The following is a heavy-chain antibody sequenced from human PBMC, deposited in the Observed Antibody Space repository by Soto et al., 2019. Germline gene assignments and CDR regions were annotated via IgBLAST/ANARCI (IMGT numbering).Heavy chain of an antibody. V-gene: IGHV3-48*01. CDR2: ISSSSSTI. CDR3: ARSTTREIFTVKHPKDAFDI. Sequence: PGGSLRLSCAASGFTFSSYSMNWVRQAPGKGLEWVSYISSSSSTIYYADSVKSRFTISRDNAKNSLYLQMNSLRAEDTAVYYCARSTTREIFTVKHPKDAFDIWGQGTMVTVSS. D-gene: IGHD4-17*01. CDR1: GFTFSSYS. J-gene: IGHJ3*02.